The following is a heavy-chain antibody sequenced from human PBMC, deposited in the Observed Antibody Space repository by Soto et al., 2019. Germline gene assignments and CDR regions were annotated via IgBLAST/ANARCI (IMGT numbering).Heavy chain of an antibody. D-gene: IGHD3-10*01. V-gene: IGHV3-33*01. CDR3: ARGTGSGSFLIDY. CDR2: IWFDGSYE. CDR1: GFIFSNYA. Sequence: QVQLVESGGGVVQPGMSLRLSCEASGFIFSNYAMHWVRQAPGQGLEWVALIWFDGSYENYAESVKGRFTISRDNSKNTLYFQMNSLRVEDTAVYFCARGTGSGSFLIDYWGQGTLVTVSS. J-gene: IGHJ4*02.